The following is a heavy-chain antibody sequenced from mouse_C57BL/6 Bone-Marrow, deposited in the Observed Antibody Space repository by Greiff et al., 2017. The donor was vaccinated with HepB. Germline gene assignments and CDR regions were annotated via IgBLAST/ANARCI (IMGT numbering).Heavy chain of an antibody. V-gene: IGHV2-9*01. CDR3: AARWLPNPSFAY. CDR1: GFSLTSYG. J-gene: IGHJ3*01. D-gene: IGHD2-3*01. Sequence: QVQLKESGPGLVAPSQSLSITCTVSGFSLTSYGVDWVRQPPGMGLEWLGVIWGGGSTNYNSALMSRLSISKDNSKSQVFLIMYILQTDDTAMYYCAARWLPNPSFAYWGQGTLVTVSA. CDR2: IWGGGST.